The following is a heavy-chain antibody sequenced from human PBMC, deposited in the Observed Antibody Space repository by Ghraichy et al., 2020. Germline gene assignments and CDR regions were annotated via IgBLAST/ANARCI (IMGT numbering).Heavy chain of an antibody. CDR1: GFSFSDYS. V-gene: IGHV3-48*01. CDR2: ITGTSITI. CDR3: SRGFTGYDF. D-gene: IGHD3-10*01. J-gene: IGHJ4*02. Sequence: GESLNISCEGSGFSFSDYSMIWVRLTPRKALEWGSYITGTSITIFYPDSVKGRFTISRENSINTLYLQMNSLRPEETDIYYCSRGFTGYDFWGKGTLVTVSS.